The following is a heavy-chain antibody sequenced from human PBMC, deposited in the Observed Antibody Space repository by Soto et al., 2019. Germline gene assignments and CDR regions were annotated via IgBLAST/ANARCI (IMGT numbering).Heavy chain of an antibody. V-gene: IGHV4-31*03. CDR3: ARSRETYYYGSGSANWFDC. Sequence: PSETLSLTSPLSGGSISSGGYYRSWIRQHTGKVLECIGYIYYSGRTSSNPSLKSRVTLSVDTAKNQFTLKLSSVTASDTAVYYTARSRETYYYGSGSANWFDCWVRGPLGNVSS. CDR1: GGSISSGGYY. CDR2: IYYSGRT. J-gene: IGHJ5*01. D-gene: IGHD3-10*01.